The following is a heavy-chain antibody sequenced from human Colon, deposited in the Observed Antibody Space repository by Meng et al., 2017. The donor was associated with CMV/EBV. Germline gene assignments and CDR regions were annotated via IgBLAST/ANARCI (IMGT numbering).Heavy chain of an antibody. Sequence: IAWAASGFNFTNAGMTWVRQDSGKGLEWIGRIKSKIDGGKIDYAAPVRGRFAISRDDSKATVYLQIDTLEIEDTGMYYCTTLLRGFWGQGTLVTVSS. CDR2: IKSKIDGGKI. CDR3: TTLLRGF. CDR1: GFNFTNAG. D-gene: IGHD2-15*01. J-gene: IGHJ4*02. V-gene: IGHV3-15*01.